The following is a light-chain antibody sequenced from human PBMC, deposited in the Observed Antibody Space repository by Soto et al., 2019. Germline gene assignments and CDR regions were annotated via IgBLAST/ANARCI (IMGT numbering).Light chain of an antibody. Sequence: EIMMTQSPATLSVSPGERATLSCRASQSVRNNLAWYQHKPGQVHRLHIYYASTRATGIPARFSGSGSGTEVTLNISSLQSEDVAVYYCQQYNNWPPITFGQGTRLEIK. J-gene: IGKJ5*01. CDR1: QSVRNN. V-gene: IGKV3-15*01. CDR2: YAS. CDR3: QQYNNWPPIT.